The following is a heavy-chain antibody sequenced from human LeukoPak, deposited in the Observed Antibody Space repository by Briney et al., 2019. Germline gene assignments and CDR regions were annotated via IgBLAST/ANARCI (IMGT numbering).Heavy chain of an antibody. J-gene: IGHJ4*02. CDR3: ARVDSTGGWFGRPHFDY. Sequence: GASVKVSCTASRYTFTRYYMHWVRQAPGQGLEGVGWTRAYNGNTNYAQTLQGRVTITTDTPTSTAYMEQRSLRSDDTALYYCARVDSTGGWFGRPHFDYWGEGTLVTVSS. V-gene: IGHV1-18*04. CDR1: RYTFTRYY. CDR2: TRAYNGNT. D-gene: IGHD3-10*01.